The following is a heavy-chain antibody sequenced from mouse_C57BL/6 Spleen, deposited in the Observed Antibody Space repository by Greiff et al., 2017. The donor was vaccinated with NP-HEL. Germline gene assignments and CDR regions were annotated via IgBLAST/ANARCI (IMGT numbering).Heavy chain of an antibody. J-gene: IGHJ2*01. CDR1: GYTFTSYW. CDR2: IDPSDSYT. Sequence: VQLQQPGAELVMPGASVKLSCKASGYTFTSYWMHWVKQRPGQGLEWIGEIDPSDSYTNYNQKFKGKSTLTVDKSSSTAYMQLSSLTSEDSAVYYCARWNYYGSSYDFDYWGQGTTLTVSS. CDR3: ARWNYYGSSYDFDY. D-gene: IGHD1-1*01. V-gene: IGHV1-69*01.